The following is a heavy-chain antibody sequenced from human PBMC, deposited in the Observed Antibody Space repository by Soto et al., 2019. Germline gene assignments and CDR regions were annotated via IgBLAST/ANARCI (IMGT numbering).Heavy chain of an antibody. D-gene: IGHD1-26*01. Sequence: QVQLVESGGGVVQPGRSLRLSCAASGFTFSSYGKHWVRQAPGKGLEWVAVISYDGSNKYYADSVKGRFTISRDNSKNTLYLQMNSLRAEDTAVYYCAKDVVVGATTGLGDYYYYYGMDVWGQGTTVTVSS. CDR2: ISYDGSNK. CDR1: GFTFSSYG. V-gene: IGHV3-30*18. CDR3: AKDVVVGATTGLGDYYYYYGMDV. J-gene: IGHJ6*02.